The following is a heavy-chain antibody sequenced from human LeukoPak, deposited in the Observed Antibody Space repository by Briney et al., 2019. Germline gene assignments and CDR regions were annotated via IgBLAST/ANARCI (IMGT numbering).Heavy chain of an antibody. CDR3: ARRDIYCSGDSCYPQGWLDP. D-gene: IGHD2-15*01. J-gene: IGHJ5*02. V-gene: IGHV4-34*01. CDR1: GGSFSGFY. CDR2: INHGGST. Sequence: PSETLSLTCAVYGGSFSGFYWSWIRQPPGKGLEWIGEINHGGSTNYNPSLKSRVTISVDTSKNHFSLKLSSVTAADTAVYYCARRDIYCSGDSCYPQGWLDPRGQGTLVTVSS.